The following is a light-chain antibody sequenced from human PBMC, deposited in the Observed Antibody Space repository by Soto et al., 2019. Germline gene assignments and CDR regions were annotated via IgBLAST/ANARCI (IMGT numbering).Light chain of an antibody. Sequence: EIALTQSPGTLSLSPGERATLFCLASQSFTPSQIAWYQQKPGQAPRVLIFGASSRATGIPARFSGSGSGTDFTLTISRLEPEDFAVYYCQQYGSSPLTFGGGTKVDIK. CDR1: QSFTPSQ. V-gene: IGKV3-20*01. CDR3: QQYGSSPLT. CDR2: GAS. J-gene: IGKJ4*01.